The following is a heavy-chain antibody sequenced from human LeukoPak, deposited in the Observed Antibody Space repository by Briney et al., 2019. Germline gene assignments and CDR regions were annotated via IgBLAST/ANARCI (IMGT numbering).Heavy chain of an antibody. Sequence: GGSLRLSCAASGFNFSSYWMNWVRQAPGKGLEWVSSISSSSSYIYYADSVKGRFTISRDNAKNSLYLQMNSLRAEDTAVYYCARETKGNYYDSRGPRGFDIWGQGTMVTVSS. J-gene: IGHJ3*02. CDR2: ISSSSSYI. CDR3: ARETKGNYYDSRGPRGFDI. D-gene: IGHD3-22*01. V-gene: IGHV3-21*01. CDR1: GFNFSSYW.